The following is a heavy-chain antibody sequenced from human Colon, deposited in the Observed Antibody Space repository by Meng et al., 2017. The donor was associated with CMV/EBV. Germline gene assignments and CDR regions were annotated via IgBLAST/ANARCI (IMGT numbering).Heavy chain of an antibody. Sequence: ASAKVSCKASGYTFTSYGISWVRQAPGQGLEWMGWISAYNGNTNYAQKLQGRVTMTTDTSTSTAYMELRSLRSDDTAVYYCARDHARYQLHLNGYWGQGTLVTVSS. D-gene: IGHD2-2*01. CDR2: ISAYNGNT. CDR1: GYTFTSYG. V-gene: IGHV1-18*01. J-gene: IGHJ4*02. CDR3: ARDHARYQLHLNGY.